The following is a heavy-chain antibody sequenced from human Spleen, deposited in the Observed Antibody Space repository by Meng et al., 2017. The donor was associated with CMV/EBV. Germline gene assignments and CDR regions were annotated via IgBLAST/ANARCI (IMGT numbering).Heavy chain of an antibody. CDR1: GGSISSGDYY. D-gene: IGHD2-2*01. CDR3: ARGGSVEYQLLTFSRFDP. CDR2: INHSGST. Sequence: VQLQESGPGLVKPSQTLSLTCTVSGGSISSGDYYWSWIRQPPGKGLEWIGEINHSGSTNYNPSLKSRVTISVDTSKNQFSLKLSSVTAADTAVYYCARGGSVEYQLLTFSRFDPWGQGTLVTVSS. V-gene: IGHV4-30-4*08. J-gene: IGHJ5*02.